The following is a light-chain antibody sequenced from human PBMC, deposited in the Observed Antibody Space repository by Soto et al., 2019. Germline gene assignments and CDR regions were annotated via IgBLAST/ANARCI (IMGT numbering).Light chain of an antibody. Sequence: EIVLTQSPGTLSLSPGERATLSCRASQSVSSNLAWYQQKPGQAPRLLIYVASTRATGVPARFSGSGSGTEFTLTISSLQSEDFAVYFCQQYNNWPPTFGQGTKVDI. CDR3: QQYNNWPPT. CDR1: QSVSSN. V-gene: IGKV3-15*01. J-gene: IGKJ1*01. CDR2: VAS.